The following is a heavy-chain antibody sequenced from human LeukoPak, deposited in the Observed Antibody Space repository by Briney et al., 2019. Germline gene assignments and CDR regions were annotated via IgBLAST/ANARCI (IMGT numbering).Heavy chain of an antibody. Sequence: PGGSLRLSCAVSGFTVSNNYMSWVRQAPGKGLEWVSVIYSGGSTYYADSVKGRFTISRDNSKNTLYLQMNSLRAEDTAVYYCARGKRDTAMEFDYWGQGTLVTVSS. CDR3: ARGKRDTAMEFDY. V-gene: IGHV3-66*01. CDR1: GFTVSNNY. CDR2: IYSGGST. J-gene: IGHJ4*02. D-gene: IGHD5-18*01.